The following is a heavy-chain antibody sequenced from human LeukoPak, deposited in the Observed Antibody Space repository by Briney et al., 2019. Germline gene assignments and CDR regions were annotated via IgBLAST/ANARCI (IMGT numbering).Heavy chain of an antibody. V-gene: IGHV1-2*02. D-gene: IGHD4-23*01. CDR3: ARQGYSGHSQGAADY. J-gene: IGHJ4*02. Sequence: ASVKVSCKASGYTFTGYCMHWVRQAPGQGLEWMGWINPNSGDTNYAQKFQGRVTMTTDTSTSTAHMELRSLRSDDTAVYYCARQGYSGHSQGAADYWGQGTPVTVSS. CDR1: GYTFTGYC. CDR2: INPNSGDT.